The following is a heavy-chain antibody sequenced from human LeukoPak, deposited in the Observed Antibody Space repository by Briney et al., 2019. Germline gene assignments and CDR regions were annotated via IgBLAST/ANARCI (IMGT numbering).Heavy chain of an antibody. Sequence: GGSLRLSCAASGFTFSSYAMHWVRQAPGKGLEWVAVISYDGSNKYYADSVKGRFTISRDNSKNTLYLQMNSLRAEDTAVYYCARGGDGYYLWGQGTLVTVSS. D-gene: IGHD3-22*01. CDR2: ISYDGSNK. J-gene: IGHJ5*02. CDR1: GFTFSSYA. CDR3: ARGGDGYYL. V-gene: IGHV3-30-3*01.